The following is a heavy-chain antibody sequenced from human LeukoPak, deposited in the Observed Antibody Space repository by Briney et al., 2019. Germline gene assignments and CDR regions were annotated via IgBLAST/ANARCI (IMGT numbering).Heavy chain of an antibody. J-gene: IGHJ6*03. CDR1: GGSFSGYS. CDR2: ILHSGST. CDR3: ARGLTELGTAYYYYMHV. D-gene: IGHD7-27*01. V-gene: IGHV4-34*01. Sequence: SETLSLTCAVYGGSFSGYSWSWIRQSRGEVLGWIADILHSGSTNYNSSLKSRVTISLDTSKNQFSLNLTSVTAADTAVYYCARGLTELGTAYYYYMHVWGKGTTVIVSS.